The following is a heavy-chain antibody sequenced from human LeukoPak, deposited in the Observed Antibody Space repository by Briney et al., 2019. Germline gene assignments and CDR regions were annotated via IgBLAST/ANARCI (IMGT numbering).Heavy chain of an antibody. Sequence: SETLSLTCAVYGGSFSGYYWSWIRQPPGKGLEWIGEINHSGSTNYNPSLKSRVTISVDTSKNQFSLKLSSVTAADTAVYYCARDGIAAAGTPNWFDPWGQGTLVTVSS. V-gene: IGHV4-34*01. CDR1: GGSFSGYY. D-gene: IGHD6-13*01. CDR2: INHSGST. J-gene: IGHJ5*02. CDR3: ARDGIAAAGTPNWFDP.